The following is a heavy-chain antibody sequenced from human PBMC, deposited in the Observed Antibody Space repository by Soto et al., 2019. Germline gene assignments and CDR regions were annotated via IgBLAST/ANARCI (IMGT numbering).Heavy chain of an antibody. CDR2: ISSSSSYI. Sequence: EVQLVESGGGLVKPGGSLRLSCAASGFTFSSYSMNWVRQAPGKGLEWVSSISSSSSYIYYADSVKGRFTISRDNAKNSLYLQMNSLRAEDTAVYYCARDRGYCSGGSCYAFDIWGQGTMVTVSS. CDR1: GFTFSSYS. J-gene: IGHJ3*02. D-gene: IGHD2-15*01. V-gene: IGHV3-21*01. CDR3: ARDRGYCSGGSCYAFDI.